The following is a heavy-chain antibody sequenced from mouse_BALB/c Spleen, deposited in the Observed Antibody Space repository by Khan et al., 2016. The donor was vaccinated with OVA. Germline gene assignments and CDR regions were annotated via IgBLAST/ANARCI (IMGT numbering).Heavy chain of an antibody. CDR2: ISTDSVNT. Sequence: QMQLEESGPELVRPGVSVKISCKGSGYTFTDYSMHWVKQSHAKSLEWIGVISTDSVNTNYNQKFKGKATLTVDKSSSTAYTELARMTSEDSAIYYCAIRDYFDYWGQGTTLTVSS. J-gene: IGHJ2*01. CDR3: AIRDYFDY. V-gene: IGHV1S137*01. CDR1: GYTFTDYS.